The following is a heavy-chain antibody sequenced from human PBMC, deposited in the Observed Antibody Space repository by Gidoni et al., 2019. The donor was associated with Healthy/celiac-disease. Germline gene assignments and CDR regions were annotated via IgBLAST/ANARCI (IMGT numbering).Heavy chain of an antibody. CDR1: GGAITSSSHY. CDR2: ICYSGST. CDR3: ARHRKLKYCGGDCSLDY. J-gene: IGHJ4*02. V-gene: IGHV4-39*01. D-gene: IGHD2-21*02. Sequence: QLQLQESGAGLVKPSETLSLTCTVSGGAITSSSHYWCWIRQPPGKGLEWIGSICYSGSTYYTPSLKSRVTISVDTSKNQFSLKLSSVTAADTAVYYCARHRKLKYCGGDCSLDYWGQGTLVTVSS.